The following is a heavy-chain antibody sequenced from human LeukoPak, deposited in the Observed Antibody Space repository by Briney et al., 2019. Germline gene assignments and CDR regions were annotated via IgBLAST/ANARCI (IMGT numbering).Heavy chain of an antibody. Sequence: ASVKVSCKASGYTFTSYGISWVRQAPGQGLEWMGWINPNSGDTDYAQKFQGRVTMTRDTSITTAYMELTSLRSDDTAVYYCARYDWLDYWGQGTLVTVSS. D-gene: IGHD1-1*01. CDR2: INPNSGDT. CDR3: ARYDWLDY. V-gene: IGHV1-2*02. CDR1: GYTFTSYG. J-gene: IGHJ4*02.